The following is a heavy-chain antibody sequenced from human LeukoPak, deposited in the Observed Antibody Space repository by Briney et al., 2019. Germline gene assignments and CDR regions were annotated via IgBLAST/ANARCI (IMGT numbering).Heavy chain of an antibody. J-gene: IGHJ4*02. Sequence: GGSLRLSCAASGISVSNDYMSWVRQAPGKGLEWVSSISSSSSYIYYADSVKGRFTISRDNAKNSLYLQMNSLRAEDTAVYYCARDPDYYESSGHTRLNWGQGTLVTVSS. V-gene: IGHV3-21*01. CDR2: ISSSSSYI. D-gene: IGHD3-22*01. CDR1: GISVSNDY. CDR3: ARDPDYYESSGHTRLN.